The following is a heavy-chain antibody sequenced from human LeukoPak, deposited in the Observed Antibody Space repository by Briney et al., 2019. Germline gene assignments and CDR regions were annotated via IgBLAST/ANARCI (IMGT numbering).Heavy chain of an antibody. D-gene: IGHD3-22*01. CDR1: GFTFSSYW. V-gene: IGHV3-74*01. J-gene: IGHJ4*02. CDR2: ISTDASST. CDR3: ARVDSSGYLSGSPPALDY. Sequence: GGSLRLSCAGSGFTFSSYWMHWVRQAPGKGLVWVSRISTDASSTTYADSVKGRFTISRDNAKNTLYLQMNSLRAEDMAVYYCARVDSSGYLSGSPPALDYWGQGTLVTVSS.